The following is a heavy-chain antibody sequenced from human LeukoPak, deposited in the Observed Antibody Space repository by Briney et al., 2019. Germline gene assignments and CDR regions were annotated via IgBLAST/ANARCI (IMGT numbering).Heavy chain of an antibody. Sequence: GGSLRLSCAASGFTFSSYAMSWVRQAPGKGLEWVSSISGSGGSTYYADSVKGRFTISRDNSKNTLYVQMNSLRAEDTAVYYCAKDIRSGSYTHYFDYWGQGTLVTVSS. V-gene: IGHV3-23*01. J-gene: IGHJ4*02. CDR2: ISGSGGST. CDR1: GFTFSSYA. D-gene: IGHD3-10*01. CDR3: AKDIRSGSYTHYFDY.